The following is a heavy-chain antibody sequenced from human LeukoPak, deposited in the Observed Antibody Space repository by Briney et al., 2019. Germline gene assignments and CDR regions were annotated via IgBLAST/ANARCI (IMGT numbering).Heavy chain of an antibody. Sequence: PGGSLRLSCAAPGFTFSNYAMHWVRQAPGKGLEWVAVISSDGNKIYYADSVKGRFTISRDNSKNTLYLEMNSLRPEDTALYYCARLPVGPTTRGAFDIWGQGTIVTVSS. J-gene: IGHJ3*02. CDR3: ARLPVGPTTRGAFDI. D-gene: IGHD1-26*01. CDR1: GFTFSNYA. CDR2: ISSDGNKI. V-gene: IGHV3-30*04.